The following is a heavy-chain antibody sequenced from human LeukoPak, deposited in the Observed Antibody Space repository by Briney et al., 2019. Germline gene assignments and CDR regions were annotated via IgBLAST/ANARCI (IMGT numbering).Heavy chain of an antibody. D-gene: IGHD4-17*01. J-gene: IGHJ3*02. CDR1: GGSISSYY. CDR3: ARDLHGDYVLAFDI. Sequence: PSETLSLTCTVSGGSISSYYWNWIRQPPGKGLEWIGYIYYSGSTNYNPSLKSRVAISVDTSKNQFSLKLSSVTAADTAVYYCARDLHGDYVLAFDIWGQGTMVTVSS. V-gene: IGHV4-59*01. CDR2: IYYSGST.